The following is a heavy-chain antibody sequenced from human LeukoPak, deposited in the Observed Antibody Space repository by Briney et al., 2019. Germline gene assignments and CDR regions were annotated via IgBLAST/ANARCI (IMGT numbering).Heavy chain of an antibody. CDR3: ARDGYSSRTPSYYYGMDV. J-gene: IGHJ6*02. D-gene: IGHD6-13*01. Sequence: PGRSLRLSCAASGFTFSSYGMHWVHQAPGKGLEWVAVIWYDGSNKYYADSVKGRFTISRDNSKNTLYLQMNSLRAEDTAVYYCARDGYSSRTPSYYYGMDVWGQGTTVTVSS. V-gene: IGHV3-33*01. CDR1: GFTFSSYG. CDR2: IWYDGSNK.